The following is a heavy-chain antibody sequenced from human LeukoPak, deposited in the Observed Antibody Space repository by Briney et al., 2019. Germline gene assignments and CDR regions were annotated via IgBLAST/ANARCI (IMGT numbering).Heavy chain of an antibody. CDR2: INHSGST. J-gene: IGHJ6*03. CDR3: ARAQDGYNLYYYYYFMDV. D-gene: IGHD5-24*01. Sequence: SETLSLTCAVYGGSFSGYYWSWIRQPPGKGLEWIGEINHSGSTNYNPSLKSRVTISVDTSKNQFSLKLSSVTAADTAVYYCARAQDGYNLYYYYYFMDVWGKGTTVTVSS. CDR1: GGSFSGYY. V-gene: IGHV4-34*01.